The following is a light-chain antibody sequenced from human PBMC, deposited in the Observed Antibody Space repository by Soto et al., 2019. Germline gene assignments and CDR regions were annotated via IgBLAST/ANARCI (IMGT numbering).Light chain of an antibody. CDR1: QSVSSY. CDR3: QQYKDWPLT. Sequence: EIVLTQSPATLSLSPGERATLSCRASQSVSSYLAWYQQKPGQAPRLLIYDASNRATGIPARFSGSGSGTDFTLTISSLEPEDFAVYYCQQYKDWPLTFGGGTKVDI. CDR2: DAS. J-gene: IGKJ4*01. V-gene: IGKV3-11*01.